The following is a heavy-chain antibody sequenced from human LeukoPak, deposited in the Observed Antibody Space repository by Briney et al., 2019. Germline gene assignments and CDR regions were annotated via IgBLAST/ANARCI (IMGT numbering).Heavy chain of an antibody. Sequence: SETLSLTYADYGGSFSGYYWRGSRQPPGKGLEWIGEINHSGSTNYNPSLKSRVTISVDTSKNQFSLKLSSVTAADTAVYYCAIGGALAPLGLWQLVDYYYYGMDVCGQGNTVTVSS. J-gene: IGHJ6*02. CDR1: GGSFSGYY. D-gene: IGHD6-6*01. CDR2: INHSGST. V-gene: IGHV4-34*01. CDR3: AIGGALAPLGLWQLVDYYYYGMDV.